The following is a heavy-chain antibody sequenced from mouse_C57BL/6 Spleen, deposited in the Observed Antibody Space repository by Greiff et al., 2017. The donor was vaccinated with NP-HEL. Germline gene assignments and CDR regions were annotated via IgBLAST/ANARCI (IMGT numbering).Heavy chain of an antibody. D-gene: IGHD1-1*01. V-gene: IGHV1-66*01. J-gene: IGHJ2*01. Sequence: QVQLQQSGPELVKPGASVKISCKASGYSFTSYYIHWVKQRPGQGLEWIGWIYPGSGNTKYNEKFKGKATLTADTSSSTAYMQLSSLTSEDSAVYYCASDYYGSNDYWGQGTTLTVSS. CDR2: IYPGSGNT. CDR1: GYSFTSYY. CDR3: ASDYYGSNDY.